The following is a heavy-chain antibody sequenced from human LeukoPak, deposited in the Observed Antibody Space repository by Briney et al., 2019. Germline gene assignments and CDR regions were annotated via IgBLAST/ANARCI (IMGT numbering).Heavy chain of an antibody. Sequence: GGSLRLSCAASGFTFSSYWMHWVRHAPGKGLVWVSRINSDGSSTSYADSVKGRFTISRDNAKNTLYLQMNSLRVEDTAVYYCARALGSGWVYFLGGQGTLVTVSS. J-gene: IGHJ4*02. V-gene: IGHV3-74*01. CDR1: GFTFSSYW. CDR3: ARALGSGWVYFL. D-gene: IGHD3-10*01. CDR2: INSDGSST.